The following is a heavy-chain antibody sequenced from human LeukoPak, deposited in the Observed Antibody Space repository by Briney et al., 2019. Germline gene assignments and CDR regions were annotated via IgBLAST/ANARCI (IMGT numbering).Heavy chain of an antibody. CDR3: AKVRRVGYCSGGSCSNFDF. J-gene: IGHJ4*02. Sequence: GGSLRRSCAASGFTFSSYAMNWVRQAPGKGLEWVSAISGSGSSTYYADSVKGRFTISRDNSKNTLYLQMNSLRAEDTAVYYCAKVRRVGYCSGGSCSNFDFWGQGTLVTVSS. CDR1: GFTFSSYA. CDR2: ISGSGSST. V-gene: IGHV3-23*01. D-gene: IGHD2-15*01.